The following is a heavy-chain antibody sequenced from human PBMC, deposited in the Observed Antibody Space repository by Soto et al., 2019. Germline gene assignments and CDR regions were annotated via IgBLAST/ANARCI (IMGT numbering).Heavy chain of an antibody. CDR2: IYLSGST. CDR3: ARGIVVVVAATRVNWFDP. Sequence: QLQLQESGSGLVRPSQTLSLTCDVSGGSISSGTYSWNWIRQPPGKGLEWIGDIYLSGSTYYNPSLKSRVTISVDRSKNQFSLKLNSMTAADTAVYYCARGIVVVVAATRVNWFDPWGQGTLVTVSS. CDR1: GGSISSGTYS. D-gene: IGHD2-15*01. V-gene: IGHV4-30-2*01. J-gene: IGHJ5*02.